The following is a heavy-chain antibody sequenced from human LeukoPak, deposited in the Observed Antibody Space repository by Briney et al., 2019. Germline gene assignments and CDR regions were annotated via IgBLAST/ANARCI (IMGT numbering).Heavy chain of an antibody. CDR1: GFTFSSYG. Sequence: GGSLRLSCAASGFTFSSYGMHWVRQAPGKGLEWVAVISYDGSNKYYADSVKGRFTISRDNSKNTLYLQMNSLRAEDTAVYYCATDSSGYGAFNIWGQGTMVTVSS. CDR3: ATDSSGYGAFNI. D-gene: IGHD3-22*01. CDR2: ISYDGSNK. V-gene: IGHV3-30*03. J-gene: IGHJ3*02.